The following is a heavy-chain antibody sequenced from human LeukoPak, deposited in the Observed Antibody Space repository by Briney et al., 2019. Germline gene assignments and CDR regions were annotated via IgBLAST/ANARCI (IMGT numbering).Heavy chain of an antibody. Sequence: PGGSLRLSCAASGFTVSSNYMSWVRQAPGKGLEWIGEINHSGSTNYNPSLKSRVTISVDTSKNQFSLKLSSVTAADTAVYYCARGRLGPESVTARESPFDYWGQGTLVTVSS. CDR3: ARGRLGPESVTARESPFDY. D-gene: IGHD4-23*01. J-gene: IGHJ4*02. V-gene: IGHV4-34*01. CDR1: GFTVSSNY. CDR2: INHSGST.